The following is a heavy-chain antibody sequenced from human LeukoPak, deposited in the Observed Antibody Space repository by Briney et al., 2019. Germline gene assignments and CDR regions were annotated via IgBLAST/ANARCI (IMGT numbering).Heavy chain of an antibody. V-gene: IGHV4-34*01. CDR1: GGSFSGYY. J-gene: IGHJ6*03. D-gene: IGHD3-3*01. Sequence: SETLSLTCAVYGGSFSGYYWSWIRQPPGKGLEWIGEINHSGSTNYNPSLKSRVTISVDTSKNQFSLKLSSVTAADTAVYYCARLFGVTNRSYYYYYYMDVWGKGTTVTVSS. CDR3: ARLFGVTNRSYYYYYYMDV. CDR2: INHSGST.